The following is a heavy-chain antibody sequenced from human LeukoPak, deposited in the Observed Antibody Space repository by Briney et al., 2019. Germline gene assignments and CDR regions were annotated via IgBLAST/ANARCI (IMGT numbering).Heavy chain of an antibody. CDR3: ARSYGSGSYGMDV. CDR1: GFTFSSYE. J-gene: IGHJ6*04. Sequence: PGGSLRLSCAASGFTFSSYEMNWVRQAPGKGLEWVSYISRSGSTIYYADSVKGRFTISRDNAKNSLYLQMNSLRAEDTAVYYCARSYGSGSYGMDVWGKGTTVTVSS. D-gene: IGHD3-10*01. V-gene: IGHV3-48*03. CDR2: ISRSGSTI.